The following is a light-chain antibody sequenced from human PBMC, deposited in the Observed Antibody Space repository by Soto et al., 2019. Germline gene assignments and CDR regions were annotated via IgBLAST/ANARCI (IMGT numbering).Light chain of an antibody. CDR1: QSISIY. CDR3: QQRSNWPPT. V-gene: IGKV1-39*01. J-gene: IGKJ1*01. Sequence: DIQMTQSPSSLSASIGDRVTITCRASQSISIYLNWYQQKPGKAPKLLIYKASTLKSGVPSRFSGSGSGTDFTLTISSLEPEDFAVYYCQQRSNWPPTCGQGTKGDIK. CDR2: KAS.